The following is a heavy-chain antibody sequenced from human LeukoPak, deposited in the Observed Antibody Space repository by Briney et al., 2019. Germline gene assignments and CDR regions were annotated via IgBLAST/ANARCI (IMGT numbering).Heavy chain of an antibody. CDR2: INQDGSEK. D-gene: IGHD1-1*01. CDR3: VRWQLP. CDR1: GFTFSTYW. V-gene: IGHV3-7*01. Sequence: GGSLRLSRAASGFTFSTYWMTWVRQAPGKGLEWVASINQDGSEKNYVDSVTGRFIISRDNAKNSLFLQMNSLRGDDTAVYYCVRWQLPWGQGTLVTVSS. J-gene: IGHJ5*02.